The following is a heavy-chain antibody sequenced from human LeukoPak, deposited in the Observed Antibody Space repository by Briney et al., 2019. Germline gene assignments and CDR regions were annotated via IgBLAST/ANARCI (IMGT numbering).Heavy chain of an antibody. CDR3: ARIYYYGSGSLRRRNWFDP. V-gene: IGHV4-39*07. J-gene: IGHJ5*02. D-gene: IGHD3-10*01. CDR2: FSCSGST. CDR1: GGSISSCTYS. Sequence: PSETLSLTCSVSGGSISSCTYSWGWIRQPPGKGLEWIGSFSCSGSTYYNPSLKSRVTISVDTSKSQFSLYMDSVTAADTAVYYCARIYYYGSGSLRRRNWFDPWGQGTLVTVSS.